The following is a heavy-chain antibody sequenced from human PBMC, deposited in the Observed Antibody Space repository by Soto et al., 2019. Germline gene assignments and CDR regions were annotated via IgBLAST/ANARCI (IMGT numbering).Heavy chain of an antibody. V-gene: IGHV4-61*01. Sequence: SETLSLTCTVSGGSVSSESHYWSWIRQTPGKGLEWIGYIYYTGSTNYNPSLKGRVTMSVDTSRDQVSLRLRSVTRADTAAYYCARDQYDFRSGSYYYAMEVWGQGTKVTVSS. CDR3: ARDQYDFRSGSYYYAMEV. J-gene: IGHJ6*02. CDR2: IYYTGST. D-gene: IGHD3-3*01. CDR1: GGSVSSESHY.